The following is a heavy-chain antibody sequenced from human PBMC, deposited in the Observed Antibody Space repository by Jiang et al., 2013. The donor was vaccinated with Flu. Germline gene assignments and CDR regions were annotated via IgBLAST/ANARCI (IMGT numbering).Heavy chain of an antibody. CDR3: AREVKDASYGDY. CDR2: LNGNNR. V-gene: IGHV3-23*04. J-gene: IGHJ4*01. CDR1: GFTFSSYA. Sequence: VQLVESGGGLIQPGGSLRLACSASGFTFSSYAMSWVRQAPGKGLEWVSALNGNNRYYADSVKGRFTISRDSFENTVYLQMNSLRAEDTAVYFCAREVKDASYGDYWG. D-gene: IGHD5-18*01.